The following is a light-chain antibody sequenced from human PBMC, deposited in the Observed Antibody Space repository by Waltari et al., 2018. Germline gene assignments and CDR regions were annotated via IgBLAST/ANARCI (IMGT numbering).Light chain of an antibody. CDR2: SAS. CDR1: QGIANY. Sequence: IQLTQSPSSLSASVGDRVTITSRASQGIANYLAWYQQEPGKAPKLLIHSASTLQSDVPSRFSGSGSGTDFTLTISSLQPEDFATYYCQQLNSFPRTFGQGTKLEIK. J-gene: IGKJ2*01. V-gene: IGKV1-9*01. CDR3: QQLNSFPRT.